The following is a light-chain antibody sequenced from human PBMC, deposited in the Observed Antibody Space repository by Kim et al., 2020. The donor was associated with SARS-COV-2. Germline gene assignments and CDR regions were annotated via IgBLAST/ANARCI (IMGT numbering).Light chain of an antibody. CDR3: PQYGSAPPYT. CDR2: GAS. CDR1: QSVSSSY. Sequence: EIVLTQSPGTLSLSPGERATLSCRASQSVSSSYLAWYQQKPGQAPRLLIYGASSRATGIPDRFSGSGSGTDFTLTISRLEPEDFAVYYCPQYGSAPPYTFDQGTKLEI. V-gene: IGKV3-20*01. J-gene: IGKJ2*01.